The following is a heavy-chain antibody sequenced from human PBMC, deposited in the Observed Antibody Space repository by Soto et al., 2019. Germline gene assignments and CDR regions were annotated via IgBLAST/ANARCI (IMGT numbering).Heavy chain of an antibody. V-gene: IGHV4-34*01. D-gene: IGHD1-26*01. J-gene: IGHJ4*02. Sequence: SETLSLTCAVYGGSFSGYYWSWIRQPPGKGLEWIGEINHSGSTNYNPPLKSRVTISVDTSKNQFSLKLSSVTAADTAVYYCARSLLGREFDYWGQGTLVTVSS. CDR1: GGSFSGYY. CDR2: INHSGST. CDR3: ARSLLGREFDY.